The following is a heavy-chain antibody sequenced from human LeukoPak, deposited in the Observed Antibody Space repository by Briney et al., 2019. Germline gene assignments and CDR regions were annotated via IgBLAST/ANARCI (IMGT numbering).Heavy chain of an antibody. Sequence: GGSLRLSCAASGFTFSSYSMNWVRQAPGKGLEWVSYISSSSSTIYYADSVKGRFTISRDNAKNSLYLQMNSLRAEDTAVYYCARTSGHSRFLEWLLYYFDYWGQGTLVTVSS. V-gene: IGHV3-48*01. CDR1: GFTFSSYS. CDR2: ISSSSSTI. CDR3: ARTSGHSRFLEWLLYYFDY. D-gene: IGHD3-3*01. J-gene: IGHJ4*02.